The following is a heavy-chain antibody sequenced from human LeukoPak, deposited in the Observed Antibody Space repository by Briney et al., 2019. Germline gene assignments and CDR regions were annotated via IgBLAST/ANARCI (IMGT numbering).Heavy chain of an antibody. J-gene: IGHJ4*02. CDR3: ARVGYSDESIDY. Sequence: PGGSLRLSCAASGFISSRYWMTWVRQAPENGLEWVANIKPDGSENKYVDSVKGRFTISRDNAKNSLYLQMSSLSAEDTAVYYCARVGYSDESIDYWGQGTLVTVSS. CDR2: IKPDGSEN. D-gene: IGHD4-17*01. CDR1: GFISSRYW. V-gene: IGHV3-7*03.